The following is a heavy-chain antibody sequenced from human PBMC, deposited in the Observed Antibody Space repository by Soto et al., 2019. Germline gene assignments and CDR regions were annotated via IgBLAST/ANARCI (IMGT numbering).Heavy chain of an antibody. CDR1: GYTFTGYY. CDR3: AIFSIASRRWLPDV. V-gene: IGHV1-2*04. CDR2: INPNSGGT. D-gene: IGHD2-2*01. J-gene: IGHJ4*02. Sequence: ASVKVACTASGYTFTGYYMHWVRQAPGQGLEWMGWINPNSGGTNYAQKFQGWVTMTRDTSISTAYMELSRLRSDDTAVYYCAIFSIASRRWLPDVWCQGIFVSVS.